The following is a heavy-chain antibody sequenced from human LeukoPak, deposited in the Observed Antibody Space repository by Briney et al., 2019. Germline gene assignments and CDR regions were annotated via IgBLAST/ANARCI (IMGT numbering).Heavy chain of an antibody. V-gene: IGHV1-18*01. CDR2: ISAYNGDT. D-gene: IGHD1-26*01. CDR3: ARGTPSGTYLY. Sequence: ASVKVSCTASGYTFTSYGISWVRQAPGQGLEWMGWISAYNGDTNYAQKFQGRVTMTTDTSTSTAYMELRSLRSDDTAVYYCARGTPSGTYLYWGQGTLVTVSS. CDR1: GYTFTSYG. J-gene: IGHJ4*02.